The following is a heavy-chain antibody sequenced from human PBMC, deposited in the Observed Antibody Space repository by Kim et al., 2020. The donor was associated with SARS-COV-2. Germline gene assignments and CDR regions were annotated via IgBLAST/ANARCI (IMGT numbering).Heavy chain of an antibody. CDR1: GYTFTSYG. Sequence: ASVKVSCKASGYTFTSYGISWVRQAPGQGLEWMGWISAYNGNTNYAQKLQGRVTMTTDTSTSTAYMELRSLRSDDTAVYYCARAGNVLLWFGDDPGWFDPWGQGTLVTVSS. CDR3: ARAGNVLLWFGDDPGWFDP. V-gene: IGHV1-18*01. CDR2: ISAYNGNT. J-gene: IGHJ5*02. D-gene: IGHD3-10*01.